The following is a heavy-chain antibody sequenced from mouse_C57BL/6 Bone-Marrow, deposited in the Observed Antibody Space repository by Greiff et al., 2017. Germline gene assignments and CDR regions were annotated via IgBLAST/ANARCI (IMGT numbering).Heavy chain of an antibody. J-gene: IGHJ2*01. V-gene: IGHV1-52*01. CDR2: IDPSDSET. CDR1: GYTFTSYW. D-gene: IGHD1-1*01. CDR3: AREDYGTLYYFDY. Sequence: VQLQQSGAELVRPGSSVKLSCKASGYTFTSYWMHWVKQRPIQGLEWIGNIDPSDSETHYNQKFKDKATLTVDKSSSTAYMQLSSLTSEDSAVYYCAREDYGTLYYFDYWGQGTTLTVSS.